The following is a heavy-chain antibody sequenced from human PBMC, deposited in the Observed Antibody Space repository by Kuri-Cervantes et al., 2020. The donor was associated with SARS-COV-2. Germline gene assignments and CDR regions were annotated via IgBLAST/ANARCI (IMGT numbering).Heavy chain of an antibody. CDR1: GFTFSDYY. Sequence: GESLKISCAASGFTFSDYYMSWIRQAPGKGLEWVSYISSSGSTIYYADSVKGRFTISRDNAKSSLYLQMNSLRAEDTAAYYCARTGLPGWYYYYGMDVWGQGTTVTVSS. CDR3: ARTGLPGWYYYYGMDV. CDR2: ISSSGSTI. D-gene: IGHD2-15*01. J-gene: IGHJ6*02. V-gene: IGHV3-11*01.